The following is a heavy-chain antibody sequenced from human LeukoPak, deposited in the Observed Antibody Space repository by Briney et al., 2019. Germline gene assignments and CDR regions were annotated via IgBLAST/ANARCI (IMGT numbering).Heavy chain of an antibody. J-gene: IGHJ4*02. Sequence: GGSLRLSCAASGFTFSSYSMNWVRQAPGKGLEWVSSIISSSSYIYYADSVKGRFTISRDNAKNSLYLQMNSLRAEDTAVYYCASRRGPGYSSSWYAGYWGQGTLVTVSS. CDR3: ASRRGPGYSSSWYAGY. CDR2: IISSSSYI. CDR1: GFTFSSYS. V-gene: IGHV3-21*01. D-gene: IGHD6-13*01.